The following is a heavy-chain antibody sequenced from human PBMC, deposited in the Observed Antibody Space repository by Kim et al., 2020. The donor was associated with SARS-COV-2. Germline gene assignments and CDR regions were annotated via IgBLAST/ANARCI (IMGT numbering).Heavy chain of an antibody. D-gene: IGHD2-21*01. V-gene: IGHV4-39*01. J-gene: IGHJ4*02. CDR1: GGSIRSSSYY. Sequence: SETLSLTCTVSGGSIRSSSYYWGWIRQPPGKGLEWIGSIYYSGSTYYNPSLKSRVTISVDTSKNQFSLKLSSVTAADTAVYYCARHRNPIKSSFDYWGQGTLVTVSS. CDR2: IYYSGST. CDR3: ARHRNPIKSSFDY.